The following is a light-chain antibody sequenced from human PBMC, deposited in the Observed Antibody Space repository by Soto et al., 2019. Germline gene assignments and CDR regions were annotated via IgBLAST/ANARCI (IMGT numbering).Light chain of an antibody. CDR3: QQYGSSLTWT. CDR2: GAS. CDR1: QSVSISY. J-gene: IGKJ1*01. Sequence: SPSALSLAPGESDPFYCRASQSVSISYLAWYQKNTGQAARLLIYGASSRATAIPDMFSGRRSGRAFATTMSRLEPEDFAVYYCQQYGSSLTWTFGQGTQVDI. V-gene: IGKV3-20*01.